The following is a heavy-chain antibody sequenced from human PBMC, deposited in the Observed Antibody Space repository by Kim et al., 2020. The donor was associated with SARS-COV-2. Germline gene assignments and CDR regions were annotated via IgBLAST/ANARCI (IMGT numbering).Heavy chain of an antibody. V-gene: IGHV3-33*06. CDR2: IWYDGSNK. CDR1: GFTFSSYG. J-gene: IGHJ4*02. D-gene: IGHD4-17*01. Sequence: GGSLRLSCAASGFTFSSYGMHWVRQAPGKGLEWVAGIWYDGSNKYYADSVKGRFTISRDNSKNTLYLQMNSLRAEDTAVYYCAKDRHDYGDYYFDYWGQGTLVTVSS. CDR3: AKDRHDYGDYYFDY.